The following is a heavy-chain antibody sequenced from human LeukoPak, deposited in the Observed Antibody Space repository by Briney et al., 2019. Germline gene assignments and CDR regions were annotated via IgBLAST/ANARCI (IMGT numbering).Heavy chain of an antibody. J-gene: IGHJ4*02. Sequence: GGXLRLSCAASGFTFDDYGMSWVRQAPGKGLEWVSGINWNGGSTGYADSVKGRFTISRDNAKNSLYLQMNSLRAEDTALYYCARGESGTEFDYWGQGTLVTVSS. CDR3: ARGESGTEFDY. CDR1: GFTFDDYG. CDR2: INWNGGST. V-gene: IGHV3-20*04. D-gene: IGHD1-7*01.